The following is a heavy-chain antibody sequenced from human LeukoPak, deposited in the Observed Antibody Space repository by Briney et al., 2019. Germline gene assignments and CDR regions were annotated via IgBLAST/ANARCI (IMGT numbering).Heavy chain of an antibody. Sequence: ASVKVSCKASGGTFSSYAISWVRQAPGQGLEWMGGIIPIFGTANYAQKFQGRVTITTDESTSTAYMELSILRSEDTAVYYCASTPRTGYYDSSGYYYRYFDYWGQGTLVTVSS. CDR3: ASTPRTGYYDSSGYYYRYFDY. CDR1: GGTFSSYA. D-gene: IGHD3-22*01. J-gene: IGHJ4*02. CDR2: IIPIFGTA. V-gene: IGHV1-69*05.